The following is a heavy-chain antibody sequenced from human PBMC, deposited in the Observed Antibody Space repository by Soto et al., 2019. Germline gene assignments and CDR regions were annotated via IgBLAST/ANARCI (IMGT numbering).Heavy chain of an antibody. CDR3: AKAPLAFDI. V-gene: IGHV3-23*01. CDR2: ISGSGGST. CDR1: GFTFSSYA. Sequence: GGSLRLSCAASGFTFSSYAMSWVRQAPGKGLEWVSAISGSGGSTYYADSVKGRFTISRDNSKNTLYLQMESLRVEDTAAYYCAKAPLAFDIWGQGTLVTVSS. J-gene: IGHJ3*02.